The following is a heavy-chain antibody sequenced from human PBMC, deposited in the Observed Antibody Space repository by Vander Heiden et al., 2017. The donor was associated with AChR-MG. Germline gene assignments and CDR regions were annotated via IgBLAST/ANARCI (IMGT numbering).Heavy chain of an antibody. D-gene: IGHD1-1*01. CDR2: IYSGGST. J-gene: IGHJ3*02. Sequence: EVQLVETGGGLIQPGGSLRLSCAASGFTVSSNYMSWVRQAPGKGLEWVSVIYSGGSTYYADSVKGRFTISRDNSKNTLYLQMNSLRAEDTAVYYCARDGYNWNDVPAFDIWGQGTMVTVSS. CDR3: ARDGYNWNDVPAFDI. V-gene: IGHV3-53*02. CDR1: GFTVSSNY.